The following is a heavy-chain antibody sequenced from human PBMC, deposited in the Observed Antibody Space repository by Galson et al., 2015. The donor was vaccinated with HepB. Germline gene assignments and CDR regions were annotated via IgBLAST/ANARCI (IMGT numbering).Heavy chain of an antibody. J-gene: IGHJ5*02. V-gene: IGHV3-23*01. CDR1: GFTFSKFA. D-gene: IGHD3-10*01. Sequence: SLRLSCAASGFTFSKFAMSWVRQPPGKGLEWVSTISASGGGTFYADSLKGRFTVSRADSKTTLYLQMHSLKVEDTAVYYCATEAENNYASGSYCNSWGQGTLVTVSS. CDR2: ISASGGGT. CDR3: ATEAENNYASGSYCNS.